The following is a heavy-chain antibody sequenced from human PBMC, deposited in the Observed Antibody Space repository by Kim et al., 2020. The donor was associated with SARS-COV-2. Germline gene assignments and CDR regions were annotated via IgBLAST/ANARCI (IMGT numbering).Heavy chain of an antibody. D-gene: IGHD5-18*01. J-gene: IGHJ6*02. CDR3: ATTGYSYGYGLYMDV. Sequence: QKFQGRVTMTEDTSTDTAYMELSSLRSEDTAVYYCATTGYSYGYGLYMDVWGQGTTVTVSS. V-gene: IGHV1-24*01.